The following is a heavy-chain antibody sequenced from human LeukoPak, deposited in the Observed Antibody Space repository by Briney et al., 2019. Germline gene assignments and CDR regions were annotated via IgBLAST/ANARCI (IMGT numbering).Heavy chain of an antibody. Sequence: SETLSLTCAVSGGSISSSNWWSWVRQPPGKGLEWIGEIYHSGSTNYNPSLKSRVTISVDKSKNQFSLKLSSVTAADTAVYYCARWGGVVVPAANYYYGMDVWGQGTTVTVSS. V-gene: IGHV4-4*02. CDR2: IYHSGST. CDR3: ARWGGVVVPAANYYYGMDV. J-gene: IGHJ6*02. CDR1: GGSISSSNW. D-gene: IGHD2-2*01.